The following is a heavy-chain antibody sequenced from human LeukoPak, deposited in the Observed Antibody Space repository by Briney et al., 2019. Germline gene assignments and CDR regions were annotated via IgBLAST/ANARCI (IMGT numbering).Heavy chain of an antibody. CDR3: ARVGYSYGPPDY. V-gene: IGHV4-30-2*01. J-gene: IGHJ4*02. Sequence: SQTLSLTCAVSGGSISSGGYSWSWIRQPPGKGLEWIGYIYHSGSTYYNPSLKSRVTISVDRSKNQFSLKLSSVTAADTAVYYCARVGYSYGPPDYWGQGTLVTVSS. D-gene: IGHD5-18*01. CDR2: IYHSGST. CDR1: GGSISSGGYS.